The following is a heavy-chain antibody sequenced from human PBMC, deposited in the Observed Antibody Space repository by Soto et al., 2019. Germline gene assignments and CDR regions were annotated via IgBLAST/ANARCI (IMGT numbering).Heavy chain of an antibody. V-gene: IGHV3-30-3*01. CDR2: ISSDGSNK. CDR3: AREDHSSGCAGTFQH. D-gene: IGHD6-19*01. Sequence: QVQLVESGGGVVQPGKSLRLPCAASGFTFSSYVTQWVRQAPGKGLEWVAAISSDGSNKLYADSVKGRFTISRDNSKNTVSLEMNSLRLEDTAVYYCAREDHSSGCAGTFQHWGQGTLVTVSS. CDR1: GFTFSSYV. J-gene: IGHJ1*01.